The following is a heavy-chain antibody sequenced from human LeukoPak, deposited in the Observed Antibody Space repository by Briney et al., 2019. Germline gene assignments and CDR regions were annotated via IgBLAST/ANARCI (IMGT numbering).Heavy chain of an antibody. CDR3: AKVRRGNSCYFDY. D-gene: IGHD4-23*01. CDR1: GFTFSSYG. CDR2: IWYDGSNK. V-gene: IGHV3-33*06. Sequence: GGSLRLSCAASGFTFSSYGMHWVRQAPGKGLEWVAVIWYDGSNKYYADSVKGRFTISRDNSKNTLYLQMNSLRAEDTAVYYCAKVRRGNSCYFDYWGQGTLVTVSS. J-gene: IGHJ4*02.